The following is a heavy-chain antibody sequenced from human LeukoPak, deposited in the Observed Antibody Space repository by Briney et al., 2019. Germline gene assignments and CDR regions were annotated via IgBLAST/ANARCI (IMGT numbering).Heavy chain of an antibody. V-gene: IGHV4-59*01. CDR1: GGSISSYY. J-gene: IGHJ4*02. CDR2: IYYSGST. Sequence: SETLSLTCTVSGGSISSYYWSWIRQPPGKGLEWIGYIYYSGSTNYNPSLKSRVTISVDTSKNQFSLKLSSVTAADTAVYYCAREEIAVTARSLDYWGQGTLVTVSS. D-gene: IGHD6-19*01. CDR3: AREEIAVTARSLDY.